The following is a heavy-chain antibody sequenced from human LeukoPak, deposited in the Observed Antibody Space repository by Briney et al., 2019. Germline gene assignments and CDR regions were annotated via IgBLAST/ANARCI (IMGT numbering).Heavy chain of an antibody. CDR3: ARTMYITGSSDFDY. V-gene: IGHV3-30-3*01. J-gene: IGHJ4*02. CDR1: GXTFNIYA. Sequence: GGSLRLSCAASGXTFNIYAMHWVRQAPGKGLECVAVISYDGSKTYYADSVKGRFTISRDNSKNTLYLQMNSLRAEDTALYYCARTMYITGSSDFDYWGQGTLVTVSS. D-gene: IGHD1-26*01. CDR2: ISYDGSKT.